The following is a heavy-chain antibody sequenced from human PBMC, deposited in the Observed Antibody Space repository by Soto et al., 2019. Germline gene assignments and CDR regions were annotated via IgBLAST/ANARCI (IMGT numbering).Heavy chain of an antibody. CDR2: IYHSGST. CDR3: ARGGTRGMRYFDY. D-gene: IGHD1-1*01. J-gene: IGHJ4*02. CDR1: GGSISSSNW. V-gene: IGHV4-4*02. Sequence: SETLSLTCAVSGGSISSSNWWSWVRQPPGKGLEWIGEIYHSGSTNYNPSLKSRVTISIDKSKNQFSLKLSSVTAADTAVYYCARGGTRGMRYFDYWGQGTLVTVSS.